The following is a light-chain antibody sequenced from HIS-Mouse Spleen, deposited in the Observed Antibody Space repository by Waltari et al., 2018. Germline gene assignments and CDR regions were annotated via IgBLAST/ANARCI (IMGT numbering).Light chain of an antibody. CDR1: SGHSSYA. V-gene: IGLV4-69*01. CDR3: QTWGTGMV. Sequence: QLVLTQSPSASAPLGASVKLTCTLSSGHSSYAIAWHQQQPEKGPRYLMKLNSDGSHSKGDGIPDRFSGSSSGAERYLTISSLQSEDEADYYCQTWGTGMVFGGGTKLTVL. CDR2: LNSDGSH. J-gene: IGLJ3*02.